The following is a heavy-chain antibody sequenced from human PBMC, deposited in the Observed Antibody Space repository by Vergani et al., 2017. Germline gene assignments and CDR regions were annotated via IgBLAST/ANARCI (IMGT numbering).Heavy chain of an antibody. Sequence: QVQLVESGGGLVKPGGSLRLSCAASGFTFSDYYMSWIRQAPGKGLEWVSYISSSGSTIYYADSVKGRFTISRDNAKNSLYLQMNSLRAEDTALYYCAKGGFTYYYDSSGYASPYYFDYWGQGTLVTVSS. D-gene: IGHD3-22*01. J-gene: IGHJ4*02. CDR2: ISSSGSTI. V-gene: IGHV3-11*01. CDR1: GFTFSDYY. CDR3: AKGGFTYYYDSSGYASPYYFDY.